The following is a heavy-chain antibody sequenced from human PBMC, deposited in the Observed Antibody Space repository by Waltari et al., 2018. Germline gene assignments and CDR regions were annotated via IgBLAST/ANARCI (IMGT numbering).Heavy chain of an antibody. J-gene: IGHJ4*02. CDR3: ARHPLGWLGQGTQG. V-gene: IGHV4-34*01. CDR1: GGSFSGYY. Sequence: QVQLQQWGAGLLKPSETLSLTCAVYGGSFSGYYWSWIRQPPGKGLEWIGEINHSGSTNYNPSLKSRVTISVDTSKNQFSLKLSSVTAEDTAVYYCARHPLGWLGQGTQGWGQGTLVTVSS. CDR2: INHSGST. D-gene: IGHD6-19*01.